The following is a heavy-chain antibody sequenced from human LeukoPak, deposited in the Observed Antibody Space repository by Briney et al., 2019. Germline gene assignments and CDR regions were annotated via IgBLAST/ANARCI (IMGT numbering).Heavy chain of an antibody. Sequence: SETLSLTCTVSGRSVSSGNYYWSWIRQPPGKGLEWIGYIYYSESTNYNPSLKSRVTISVDTSKNQFSLKLSSVTAADTAVYYCARDPSGYFNYWGQGTLATVSS. D-gene: IGHD3-22*01. V-gene: IGHV4-61*01. J-gene: IGHJ4*02. CDR2: IYYSEST. CDR3: ARDPSGYFNY. CDR1: GRSVSSGNYY.